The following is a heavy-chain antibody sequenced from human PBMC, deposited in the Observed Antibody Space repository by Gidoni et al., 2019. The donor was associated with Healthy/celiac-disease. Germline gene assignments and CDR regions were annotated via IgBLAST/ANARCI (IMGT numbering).Heavy chain of an antibody. D-gene: IGHD3-16*02. CDR1: GGSFSGYY. Sequence: QVQLQQWGAGLLKRSETLSLTSAAYGGSFSGYYWSWIRQPPGTGLEWIGEINHSGSTNYNPSLTSRVTISLDTSKCQFSLKLSSVTAADTAVYYCHGGSYPLGDYWGQGTLVTVSS. CDR2: INHSGST. CDR3: HGGSYPLGDY. J-gene: IGHJ4*02. V-gene: IGHV4-34*01.